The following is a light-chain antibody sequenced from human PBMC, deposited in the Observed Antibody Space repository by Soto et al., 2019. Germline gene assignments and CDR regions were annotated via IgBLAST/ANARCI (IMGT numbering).Light chain of an antibody. CDR3: QQYNSYSLT. J-gene: IGKJ4*01. CDR2: KAS. CDR1: QSISHW. V-gene: IGKV1-5*03. Sequence: DIQMTQSPSTLSASVGDRVTITCRASQSISHWLAWDQQKPGKAPKFLIYKASILESGVPSRFSGSGSGTEFTLTISSLQPDDFATYYCQQYNSYSLTFGGGTKVEIK.